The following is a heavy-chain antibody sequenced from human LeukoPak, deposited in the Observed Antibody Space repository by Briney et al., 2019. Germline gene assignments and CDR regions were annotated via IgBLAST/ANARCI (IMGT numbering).Heavy chain of an antibody. D-gene: IGHD6-19*01. V-gene: IGHV3-48*01. CDR3: AKDIAVAAPYYYGMDV. CDR1: GFTFSSYS. CDR2: ISSSSSTI. J-gene: IGHJ6*02. Sequence: GGSLRLSCAASGFTFSSYSMNWVRQAPGKGLEWVSYISSSSSTIYYADSVKGRFTISRDNAKNSLYLQMNSLRAEDTALYYCAKDIAVAAPYYYGMDVWGQGTTVTVSS.